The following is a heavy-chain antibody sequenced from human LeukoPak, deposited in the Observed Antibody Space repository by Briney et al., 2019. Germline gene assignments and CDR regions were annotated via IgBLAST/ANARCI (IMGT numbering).Heavy chain of an antibody. CDR3: ARDDEHIAAAGSLFDY. V-gene: IGHV1-18*01. Sequence: GASVKVSCKASGYTFTSYGISWVRQAPGQGLEWMGWISAYNGNTNYAQKLQGRVTMTTDTSTSTAYMELRSLRSDDTAVYYCARDDEHIAAAGSLFDYWGQGTLVTVSS. J-gene: IGHJ4*02. CDR2: ISAYNGNT. CDR1: GYTFTSYG. D-gene: IGHD6-13*01.